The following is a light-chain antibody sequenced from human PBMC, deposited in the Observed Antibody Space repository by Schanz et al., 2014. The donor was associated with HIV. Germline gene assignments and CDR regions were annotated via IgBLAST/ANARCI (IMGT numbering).Light chain of an antibody. J-gene: IGKJ1*01. CDR2: EAS. Sequence: DIQMTQSPSTLSASVGDRVTIACRASQSISPWLAWYQQKPGKTPKLLINEASNLQSGVPSRFSGSGSGTEFTLTISSLQPEDFATYYCQQLDTYPLTFGLGTKVAIK. CDR1: QSISPW. CDR3: QQLDTYPLT. V-gene: IGKV1-5*03.